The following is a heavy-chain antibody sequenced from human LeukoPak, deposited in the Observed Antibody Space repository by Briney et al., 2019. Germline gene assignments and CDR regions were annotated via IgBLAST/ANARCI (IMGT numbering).Heavy chain of an antibody. D-gene: IGHD1-26*01. CDR1: GGSFSGYY. V-gene: IGHV4-59*01. CDR2: IYNSGST. Sequence: PSETLSLTCAVYGGSFSGYYWSWIRQPPGKGLEWIGYIYNSGSTNSNPSLRSRVTISIDTSRNQFSLKLTSVTAADTAVYFCARNLGKWDRFGPWGQGALVTVSS. J-gene: IGHJ5*02. CDR3: ARNLGKWDRFGP.